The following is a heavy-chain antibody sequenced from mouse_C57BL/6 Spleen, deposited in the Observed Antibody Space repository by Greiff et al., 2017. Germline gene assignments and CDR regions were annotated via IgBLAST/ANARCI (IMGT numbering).Heavy chain of an antibody. CDR1: GYTFTSYW. Sequence: QVQLQQSGAELVKPGASVKMSCKASGYTFTSYWITWVKQRPGQGLEWIGDIYPGSGSTNYNEKFKSKATLTVDTSSSTAYRQLSSLTSEDSAVYYCARERGCPDYWGQGTTLTVSS. V-gene: IGHV1-55*01. CDR3: ARERGCPDY. D-gene: IGHD3-3*01. J-gene: IGHJ2*01. CDR2: IYPGSGST.